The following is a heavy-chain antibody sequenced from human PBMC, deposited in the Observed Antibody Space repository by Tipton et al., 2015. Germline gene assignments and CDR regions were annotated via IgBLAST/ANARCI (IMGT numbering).Heavy chain of an antibody. CDR2: IYNSGST. Sequence: TLSLTCTVSGGSVTSGSYYWSWIRQPPGKGLEWIGYIYNSGSTNYNPSLKSRVTISVDMSKHQFSLNLRSVTAADTAVYFCARESFSLTAAGAFDYWGQGTLVTVSS. V-gene: IGHV4-61*01. D-gene: IGHD6-13*01. CDR1: GGSVTSGSYY. CDR3: ARESFSLTAAGAFDY. J-gene: IGHJ4*02.